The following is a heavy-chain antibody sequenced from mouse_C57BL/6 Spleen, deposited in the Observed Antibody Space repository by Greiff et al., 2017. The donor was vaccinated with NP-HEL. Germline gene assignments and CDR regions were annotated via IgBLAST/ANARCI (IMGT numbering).Heavy chain of an antibody. D-gene: IGHD5-1*01. V-gene: IGHV1-20*01. J-gene: IGHJ1*03. Sequence: VQLKQSGPELVKPGDSVKISCKASGYSFTGYFMNWVMQSHGKSLEWIGRINPYNGDTFYNQKFKGKATLTVDKSSSTAHMELRSLTSEDSAVYYCARSPPRGYLWYFDVWGTGTTVTVSS. CDR1: GYSFTGYF. CDR3: ARSPPRGYLWYFDV. CDR2: INPYNGDT.